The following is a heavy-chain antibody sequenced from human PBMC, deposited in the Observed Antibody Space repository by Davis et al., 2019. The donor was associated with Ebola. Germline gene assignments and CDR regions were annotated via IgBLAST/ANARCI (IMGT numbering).Heavy chain of an antibody. CDR2: ISSDGSET. J-gene: IGHJ4*02. CDR3: ATAPL. Sequence: GESLKIPCAASGFTFSRFTMHWVRQAPGKGLEWLAVISSDGSETNYTDSVKGRFTVSRDNSKNTMYLEVKSLRGDDTAVYYCATAPLWGQGTLVTVSS. CDR1: GFTFSRFT. V-gene: IGHV3-30*04.